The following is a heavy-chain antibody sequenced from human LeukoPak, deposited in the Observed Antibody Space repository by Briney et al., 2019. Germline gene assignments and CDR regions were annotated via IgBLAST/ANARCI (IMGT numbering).Heavy chain of an antibody. J-gene: IGHJ4*02. CDR2: INPNSGGT. V-gene: IGHV1-2*02. D-gene: IGHD5-24*01. CDR3: ARDRSYSSRDGYNSLGY. CDR1: GYTFTGYY. Sequence: ASVKVSCKASGYTFTGYYMHWVRQAPGQGLEWMGWINPNSGGTNYAQKFQGRVTMTRDTSISTAYMELSRLRSDDTAVYYCARDRSYSSRDGYNSLGYWGQGTLVTVSS.